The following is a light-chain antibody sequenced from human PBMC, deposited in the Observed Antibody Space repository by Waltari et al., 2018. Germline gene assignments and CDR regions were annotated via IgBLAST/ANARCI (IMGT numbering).Light chain of an antibody. J-gene: IGKJ2*01. V-gene: IGKV2-30*02. CDR2: KVS. Sequence: DVVMTQSPLSLPVTLGPPASISCKSSQSIVHSNGNTYLQRFQQRPGQSTRRLSCKVSNRESGVPDRFRGIGSGTDVTLKISRVEAEDVGVYYCMQGTHWPYTFGQGTRLDSK. CDR3: MQGTHWPYT. CDR1: QSIVHSNGNTY.